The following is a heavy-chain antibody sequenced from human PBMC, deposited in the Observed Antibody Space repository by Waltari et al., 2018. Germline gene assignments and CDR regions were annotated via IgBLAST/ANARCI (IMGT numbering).Heavy chain of an antibody. CDR3: AGDDGYCGGDCSGGWFDP. V-gene: IGHV1-18*01. CDR1: GYTFTSYG. D-gene: IGHD2-21*02. CDR2: ISAYNGNT. J-gene: IGHJ5*02. Sequence: QVQLVQSGAEVKKPGASVKVSCKASGYTFTSYGLGWVRQAPGQGLEWMGWISAYNGNTNYAQKRQGRVTMTTDTSTSTAYMELRSLRSDDTAVYYCAGDDGYCGGDCSGGWFDPWGQGTLVTVSS.